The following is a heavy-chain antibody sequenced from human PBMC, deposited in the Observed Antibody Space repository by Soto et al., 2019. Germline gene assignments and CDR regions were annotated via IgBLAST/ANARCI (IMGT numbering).Heavy chain of an antibody. Sequence: EVPLVESGGGLVKPGGSLRLSCAASGFTFNNAWMSWVRQAPGKGLEWVGHIKSKTDGGTTDYAAPVKGRFTISRDDSINTVYLELNSLKTEDTALYYCTTSLNHWGQGTLVTVSS. V-gene: IGHV3-15*01. J-gene: IGHJ5*02. CDR2: IKSKTDGGTT. CDR1: GFTFNNAW. CDR3: TTSLNH.